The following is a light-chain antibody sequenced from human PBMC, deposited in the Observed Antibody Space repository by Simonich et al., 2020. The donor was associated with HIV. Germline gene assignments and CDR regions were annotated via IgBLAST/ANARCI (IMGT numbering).Light chain of an antibody. CDR1: QSVLYSSNNKNY. V-gene: IGKV4-1*01. J-gene: IGKJ2*01. Sequence: DIVMTQSPDSLAVSLGERATIHCKSSQSVLYSSNNKNYLAWYQQKPGQPPKLLIYWASTRESGVPDRFSGSGSGPDFTLTISSLQAEDVAVYYCQQYYDTPYTFGQGTKLEIK. CDR2: WAS. CDR3: QQYYDTPYT.